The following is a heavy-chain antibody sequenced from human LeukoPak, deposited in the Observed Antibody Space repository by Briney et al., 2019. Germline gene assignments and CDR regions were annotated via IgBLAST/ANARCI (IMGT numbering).Heavy chain of an antibody. J-gene: IGHJ5*02. CDR3: AKDFTYYYVRSGFDP. Sequence: PGRSLRLSCAASGFTFSSYCMHWVRQAPGKGLEWVAVISYDGSNKYYADSVKGRFTISRDNSKNTLYLQMNSLRAEDTAVYYCAKDFTYYYVRSGFDPWGQGTLVTVSS. V-gene: IGHV3-30*18. D-gene: IGHD3-10*02. CDR1: GFTFSSYC. CDR2: ISYDGSNK.